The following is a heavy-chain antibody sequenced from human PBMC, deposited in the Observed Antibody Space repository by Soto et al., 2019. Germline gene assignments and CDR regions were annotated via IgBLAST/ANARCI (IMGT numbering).Heavy chain of an antibody. V-gene: IGHV4-31*03. D-gene: IGHD6-19*01. CDR2: IHHNRGNT. Sequence: QVQLQESGPGLLKPSETLSLTCTVSGGSITSAGDYWSWIRQHPGKGLEWIGYIHHNRGNTYYTPSLKSRVTISVDTSKNQLSLKLTSVTAADTAVYYCARESGSGWHALDYWGQGTLVTVSS. CDR3: ARESGSGWHALDY. J-gene: IGHJ4*02. CDR1: GGSITSAGDY.